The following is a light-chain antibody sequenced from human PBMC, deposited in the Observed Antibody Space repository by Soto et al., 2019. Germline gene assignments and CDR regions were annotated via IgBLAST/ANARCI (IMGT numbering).Light chain of an antibody. V-gene: IGKV1-33*01. CDR1: QDVGNF. J-gene: IGKJ5*01. Sequence: QMTQSPSSLSASIGDRVTISCQASQDVGNFLNWYQQRPGKAPYLLIYDASNLDSGVSSRFSGSGSGRDFSFTITSLQPDDVATYFCQQYGSFPITFGQGTRLEIK. CDR3: QQYGSFPIT. CDR2: DAS.